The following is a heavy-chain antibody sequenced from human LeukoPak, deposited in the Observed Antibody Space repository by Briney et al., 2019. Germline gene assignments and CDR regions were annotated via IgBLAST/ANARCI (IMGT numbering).Heavy chain of an antibody. CDR3: AREGESTSFDP. CDR1: GYTFTSYY. CDR2: INPSGGST. J-gene: IGHJ5*02. Sequence: ASVKVSCKASGYTFTSYYMHWVRQAPGQGLEWMGIINPSGGSTSYAQKFQGRVTMTRDTSISTAYMELSRLRSDDTAAYYCAREGESTSFDPWGQGTLVTVSS. V-gene: IGHV1-46*01.